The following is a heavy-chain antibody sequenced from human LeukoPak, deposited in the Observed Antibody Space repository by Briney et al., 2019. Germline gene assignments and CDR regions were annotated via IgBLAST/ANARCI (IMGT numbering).Heavy chain of an antibody. D-gene: IGHD2-21*01. CDR1: GLIFSGSW. J-gene: IGHJ4*02. CDR3: ARDFAYKKFDY. Sequence: GGSLRLSCAASGLIFSGSWMNWVRQAPGKGLEWVATINPDGNKKGVADSERGRFTISRDDAENSLYLQMNSLRAEDTAVYYCARDFAYKKFDYWGQGTLVTVSS. V-gene: IGHV3-7*03. CDR2: INPDGNKK.